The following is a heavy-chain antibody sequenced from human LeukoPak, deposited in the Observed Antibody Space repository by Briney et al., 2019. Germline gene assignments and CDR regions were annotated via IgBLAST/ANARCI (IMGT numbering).Heavy chain of an antibody. CDR2: ISGSGGST. V-gene: IGHV3-23*01. CDR1: GFTFSSYA. D-gene: IGHD2-2*01. J-gene: IGHJ6*03. Sequence: GGSLRLSCAASGFTFSSYAMHWVRQAPGKGLEWVSAISGSGGSTYYADSVKGRFTISRDNSKNTLYLQMNSLRAEDTAVYYCATYCSSTSCLYYYMDVWGKGTTVTVSS. CDR3: ATYCSSTSCLYYYMDV.